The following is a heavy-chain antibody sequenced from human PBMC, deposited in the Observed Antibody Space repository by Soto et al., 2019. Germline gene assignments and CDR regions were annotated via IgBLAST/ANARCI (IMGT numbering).Heavy chain of an antibody. D-gene: IGHD4-17*01. CDR3: ARVPDYGDYYFDY. CDR1: GGSISSYY. J-gene: IGHJ4*02. CDR2: IYYSGST. V-gene: IGHV4-59*01. Sequence: SETLSLTCTVSGGSISSYYWSWIRQPPGKGLEWIGYIYYSGSTNYNPSLKSRVTISVDTSKNQFSLKLSSVTAADTAVYYCARVPDYGDYYFDYWGQGTLVTVSS.